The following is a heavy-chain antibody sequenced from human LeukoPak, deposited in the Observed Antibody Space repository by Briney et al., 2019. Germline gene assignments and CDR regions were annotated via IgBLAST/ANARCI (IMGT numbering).Heavy chain of an antibody. V-gene: IGHV3-30-3*01. Sequence: PGGSLRLSCAASGFTFSSYAMHWVRQAPGKGLEWVAVISHDGSNKYYADSVKGRFTISRDNAKNSLYLQMNSLRAEDTAVYYCASRMRADYYDSSGYYLLNWGQGTLVTVSS. CDR3: ASRMRADYYDSSGYYLLN. D-gene: IGHD3-22*01. CDR1: GFTFSSYA. J-gene: IGHJ4*02. CDR2: ISHDGSNK.